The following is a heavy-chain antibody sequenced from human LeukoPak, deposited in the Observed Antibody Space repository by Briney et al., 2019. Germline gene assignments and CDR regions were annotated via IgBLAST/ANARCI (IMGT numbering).Heavy chain of an antibody. CDR3: ARVERSSRVHYFDY. D-gene: IGHD3-10*01. J-gene: IGHJ4*02. V-gene: IGHV3-23*01. CDR2: ISDSGATT. CDR1: GFTFSTYA. Sequence: PGGSLRLSCAASGFTFSTYAMTWVRQAPGRGLEWVSDISDSGATTYYLDSVKGRFTISRDNSKYTLYLHMSSLRAEDTAVYYCARVERSSRVHYFDYWGQGTLVTVSS.